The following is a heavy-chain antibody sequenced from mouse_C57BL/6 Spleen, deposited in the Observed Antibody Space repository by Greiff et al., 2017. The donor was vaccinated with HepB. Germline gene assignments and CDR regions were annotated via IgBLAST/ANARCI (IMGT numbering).Heavy chain of an antibody. Sequence: EVKLMESGGGLVKPGGSLKLSCAASGFTFSDYGMHWVRQAPEKGLEWVAYISSGSSTIYYADTVKGRFTISRDNAKNTLFLQMTSLRSEDTAMYYCARETGSGSWFAYWGQGTLVTVSA. CDR2: ISSGSSTI. V-gene: IGHV5-17*01. J-gene: IGHJ3*01. CDR1: GFTFSDYG. D-gene: IGHD4-1*01. CDR3: ARETGSGSWFAY.